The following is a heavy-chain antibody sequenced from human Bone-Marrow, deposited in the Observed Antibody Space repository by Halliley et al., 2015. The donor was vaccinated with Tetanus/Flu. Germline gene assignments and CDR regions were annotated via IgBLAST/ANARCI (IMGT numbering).Heavy chain of an antibody. CDR1: GYIFSDSW. J-gene: IGHJ6*02. D-gene: IGHD3-3*01. Sequence: EVQLVQSGAEVKKPGESLKISCEAFGYIFSDSWIAWVRQMPGKGLEWMGIIFPHDSETRYSPSFEGQVTMSADKSLYTAYLQWSSLRASDSGIYYCAGGTVFGVVLDVWGQGTSVTVSS. CDR3: AGGTVFGVVLDV. CDR2: IFPHDSET. V-gene: IGHV5-51*01.